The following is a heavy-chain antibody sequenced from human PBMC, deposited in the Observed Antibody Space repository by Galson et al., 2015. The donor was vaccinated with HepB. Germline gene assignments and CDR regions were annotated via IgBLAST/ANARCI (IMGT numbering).Heavy chain of an antibody. V-gene: IGHV1-69*13. J-gene: IGHJ6*03. CDR3: ARVVPSLDTRYYYYYYMDV. Sequence: SVKVSCKASGGTFSSYAISWVRQAPGQGLEWMGGIIPIFGTANYAQKFQGRVTITADESTSTAYMELSSLRSEDTAVYYCARVVPSLDTRYYYYYYMDVWGKGTTVTVSS. D-gene: IGHD2-2*01. CDR1: GGTFSSYA. CDR2: IIPIFGTA.